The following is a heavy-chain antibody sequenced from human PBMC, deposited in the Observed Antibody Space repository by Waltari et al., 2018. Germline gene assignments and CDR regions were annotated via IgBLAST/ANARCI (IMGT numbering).Heavy chain of an antibody. D-gene: IGHD3-3*01. V-gene: IGHV1-24*01. CDR1: GYTLTELS. J-gene: IGHJ4*02. CDR3: ATATTPHRFLEWLLSPLDY. Sequence: QVQLVQSGAEVKKPGASVKVSCKVSGYTLTELSMHWVRQAPGKGLEWMGGFEPEDGETIYSPKFQGRGTMTEDTSTDTAYMELSSLRSEDTAVYYCATATTPHRFLEWLLSPLDYWGQGTLVTVSS. CDR2: FEPEDGET.